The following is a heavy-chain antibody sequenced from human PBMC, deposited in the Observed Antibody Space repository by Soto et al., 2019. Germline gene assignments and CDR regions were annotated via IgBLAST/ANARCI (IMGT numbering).Heavy chain of an antibody. Sequence: PSGTLSLTCTVSGGSIGSSSYYWGWIRQPPGKGLEWIGSIYYSGSTYYNPSLKSRVTISVDTSKNQFSLKLSSVTAADTAVYYCARYGSSGWYYYFDYWGQGTLVTVSS. CDR3: ARYGSSGWYYYFDY. D-gene: IGHD6-19*01. CDR1: GGSIGSSSYY. J-gene: IGHJ4*01. V-gene: IGHV4-39*01. CDR2: IYYSGST.